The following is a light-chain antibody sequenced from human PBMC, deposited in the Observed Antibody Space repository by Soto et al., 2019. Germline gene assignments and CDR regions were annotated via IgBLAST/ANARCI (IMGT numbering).Light chain of an antibody. CDR3: QQYNNWPPET. CDR2: GAS. CDR1: QSGSN. V-gene: IGKV3-15*01. Sequence: EIVMTQSPATLSVSPGERATLSCRASQSGSNLAWYQQKPGQAPRLLIYGASTRATGIPARFSGSGSGTEFTLTISSLQSEDFAVYYCQQYNNWPPETFGQGTKVEIK. J-gene: IGKJ1*01.